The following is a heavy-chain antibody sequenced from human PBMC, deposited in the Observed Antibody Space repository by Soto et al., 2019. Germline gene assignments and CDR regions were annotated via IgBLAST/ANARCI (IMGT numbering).Heavy chain of an antibody. D-gene: IGHD2-15*01. CDR3: ARIVGTSDYVDY. Sequence: SETLSLTCIVSGGSISSSTYYWGWIRQSPGKGLEWIGSVYYSGSTYYGPSLKSRVTMSIDTSESQFSLKLISVTAADTAVYYCARIVGTSDYVDYWGQGTLVTVSS. J-gene: IGHJ4*02. CDR2: VYYSGST. CDR1: GGSISSSTYY. V-gene: IGHV4-39*01.